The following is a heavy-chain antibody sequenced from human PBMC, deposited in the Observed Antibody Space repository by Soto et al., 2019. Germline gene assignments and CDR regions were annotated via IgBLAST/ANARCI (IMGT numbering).Heavy chain of an antibody. CDR3: VKEGSSGWLRGLYFDY. V-gene: IGHV3-64D*08. J-gene: IGHJ4*02. Sequence: GGSLRLSCSVSGFTFSNYAMHWVRQAPGKGLEYLSRISSNGGSTYYADSVKGRFIISRDNSKNTLYLQMSSLRAEDTAVYYCVKEGSSGWLRGLYFDYWGQGTLVTVSS. CDR1: GFTFSNYA. D-gene: IGHD6-19*01. CDR2: ISSNGGST.